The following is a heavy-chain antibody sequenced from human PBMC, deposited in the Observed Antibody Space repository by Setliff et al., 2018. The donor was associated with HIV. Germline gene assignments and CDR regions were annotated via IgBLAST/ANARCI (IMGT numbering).Heavy chain of an antibody. CDR2: IWYDGSNK. CDR3: ARVVTIFSTGPHFDP. CDR1: GFTFSDYS. D-gene: IGHD3-3*01. V-gene: IGHV3-33*08. J-gene: IGHJ5*02. Sequence: GSLRLSCAASGFTFSDYSMNWFRQAPGKGLEWVAVIWYDGSNKYYADSVKGRSTISRDNAKNPLYLQMNSLRAEDTAVYYCARVVTIFSTGPHFDPWGQGTLVTVSS.